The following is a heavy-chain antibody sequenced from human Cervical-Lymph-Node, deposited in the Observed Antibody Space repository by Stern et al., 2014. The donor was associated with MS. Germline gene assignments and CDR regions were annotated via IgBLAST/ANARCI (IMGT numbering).Heavy chain of an antibody. J-gene: IGHJ5*02. V-gene: IGHV3-23*04. CDR1: GFGFSTYT. Sequence: EVQLVESGGGLVQPGGSLRLTCAASGFGFSTYTMHWVRQAPGKGLEWVSGIGGSGTNTYYADSVKGRFTISRDNSKNTLYLQMNSLRVEDTAVYFCATLANPGSPWGQGTLVTVSS. D-gene: IGHD3-10*01. CDR3: ATLANPGSP. CDR2: IGGSGTNT.